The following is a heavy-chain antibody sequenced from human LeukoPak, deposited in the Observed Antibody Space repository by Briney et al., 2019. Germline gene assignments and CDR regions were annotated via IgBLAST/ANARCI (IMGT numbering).Heavy chain of an antibody. D-gene: IGHD3-10*01. CDR2: INPNSGGT. J-gene: IGHJ5*02. Sequence: ASVKVSCKASGCTFTRYYMHWVRQAPGQGREWMGRINPNSGGTNYAQKFQGRVTMTRDTSISTAYMELSRLRSDDTAVYYCASIPLLWCGNNWFDPWGQGTLVTVSS. V-gene: IGHV1-2*06. CDR3: ASIPLLWCGNNWFDP. CDR1: GCTFTRYY.